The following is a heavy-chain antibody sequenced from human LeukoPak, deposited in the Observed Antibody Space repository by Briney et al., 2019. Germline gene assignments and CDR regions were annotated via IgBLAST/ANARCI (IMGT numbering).Heavy chain of an antibody. CDR3: ARQFYGDRSFDY. J-gene: IGHJ4*02. D-gene: IGHD4-17*01. CDR2: IYYSGST. Sequence: SETLSLTCTVSGGSISSSSYYWGWIRQPPGKGLEWIGSIYYSGSTYYNPSLKSRVTISADTSKNQFSLKLSSVTAADTAVYYCARQFYGDRSFDYWGQGTLVTVSS. CDR1: GGSISSSSYY. V-gene: IGHV4-39*01.